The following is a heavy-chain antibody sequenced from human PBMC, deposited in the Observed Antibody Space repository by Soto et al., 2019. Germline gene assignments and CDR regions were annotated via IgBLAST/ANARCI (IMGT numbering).Heavy chain of an antibody. CDR1: GGSISSGGYY. CDR3: ASSRVVTAIMSNFDY. Sequence: PWETLSLTCTVSGGSISSGGYYWSWIRQHPGKGLEWIGYIYYSGSTYYNPSLKSRVTISVDTSKNQFSLKLSSVTAADTAVYYCASSRVVTAIMSNFDYWGQGTPVTVS. J-gene: IGHJ4*02. CDR2: IYYSGST. V-gene: IGHV4-31*03. D-gene: IGHD2-21*02.